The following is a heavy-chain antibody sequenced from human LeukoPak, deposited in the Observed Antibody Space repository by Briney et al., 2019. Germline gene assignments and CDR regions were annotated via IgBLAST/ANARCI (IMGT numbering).Heavy chain of an antibody. J-gene: IGHJ4*02. V-gene: IGHV3-30*18. CDR2: ISYDGSNK. D-gene: IGHD4-17*01. CDR1: GFTFSSYG. CDR3: AKDFGDYVGVAQEDSQPTED. Sequence: PGGSLRLSCAASGFTFSSYGMHWVRQAPGKGLEWVAVISYDGSNKYYADSVKGRFTISRDNSKNTLYLQMNSLRAEDTAVYYCAKDFGDYVGVAQEDSQPTEDWGQGTLVTVSS.